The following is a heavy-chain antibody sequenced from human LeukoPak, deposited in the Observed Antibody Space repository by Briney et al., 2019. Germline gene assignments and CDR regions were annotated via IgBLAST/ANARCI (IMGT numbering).Heavy chain of an antibody. J-gene: IGHJ4*02. CDR1: GGSFSGYY. Sequence: NPSETLSLTCAVYGGSFSGYYWSWIRQPPGKGLQGIGEINHSGSTNYNPSLKSRVTISIDTSKNQFSLKLNSVTAADTAVYYCASTAMVSVYYFDYWGQGTLVTVSS. CDR3: ASTAMVSVYYFDY. CDR2: INHSGST. D-gene: IGHD5-18*01. V-gene: IGHV4-34*01.